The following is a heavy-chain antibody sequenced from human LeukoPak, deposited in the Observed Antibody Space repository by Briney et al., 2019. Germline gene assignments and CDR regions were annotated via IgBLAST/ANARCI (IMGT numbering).Heavy chain of an antibody. J-gene: IGHJ4*02. CDR1: GYSFTAFY. CDR3: ARDGGYGTGSYYRGCFDY. CDR2: IHPRSGET. V-gene: IGHV1-2*02. D-gene: IGHD3-10*01. Sequence: ASVKVSCKASGYSFTAFYIHWVRQAPGQGLEWMGWIHPRSGETNYAYKFRGRVTMTRDTSNSTTYMDLGSLGSDDTAVYYCARDGGYGTGSYYRGCFDYWGQGTLVTVSS.